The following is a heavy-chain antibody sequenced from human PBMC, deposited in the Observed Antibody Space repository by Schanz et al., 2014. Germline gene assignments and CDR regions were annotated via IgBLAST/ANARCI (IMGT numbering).Heavy chain of an antibody. J-gene: IGHJ6*02. V-gene: IGHV3-30*02. CDR2: IRYDGINK. Sequence: QVRLVESGGGVVQPGGSLRLSCAASGFTFSTTGMHWVRQAPGKGLVWVTYIRYDGINKYYADSVKGRFTVSRDNAKSTLFLQMDSLRPEDTAIYYCAKQFLSYYFYGMDVWGQGTTVSVSS. CDR1: GFTFSTTG. CDR3: AKQFLSYYFYGMDV.